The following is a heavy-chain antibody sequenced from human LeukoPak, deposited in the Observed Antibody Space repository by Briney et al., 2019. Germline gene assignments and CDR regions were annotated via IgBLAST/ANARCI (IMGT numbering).Heavy chain of an antibody. V-gene: IGHV3-33*01. CDR1: GFTFTTYG. J-gene: IGHJ4*02. Sequence: GGSLRLSCAASGFTFTTYGMHWVRQVPGKGLEWVTVIWYDGSNKFYSDSVKGRFTISRDNSKNTLFLQMHSLRPGDTAVYYCVREDTPATANYWGQGTLVTISS. CDR2: IWYDGSNK. CDR3: VREDTPATANY. D-gene: IGHD2-21*02.